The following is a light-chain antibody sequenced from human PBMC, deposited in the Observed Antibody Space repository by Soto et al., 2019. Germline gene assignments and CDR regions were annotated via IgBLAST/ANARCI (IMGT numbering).Light chain of an antibody. J-gene: IGLJ1*01. Sequence: QAVLTQPPSVSGDPGQRVTISCTGSSSNLGSTYDVQWYQQLPGTAPKLLIHGNTDRPSGVPDRFSGSKSGTSASLAITGLQADDEADYYCQSYDDSLSVHYVFGTGTKLTVL. CDR2: GNT. V-gene: IGLV1-40*01. CDR1: SSNLGSTYD. CDR3: QSYDDSLSVHYV.